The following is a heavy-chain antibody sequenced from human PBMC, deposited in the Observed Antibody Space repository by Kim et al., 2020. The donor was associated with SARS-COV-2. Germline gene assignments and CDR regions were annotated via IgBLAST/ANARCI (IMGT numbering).Heavy chain of an antibody. J-gene: IGHJ4*02. CDR3: ARDILDTGKASFDY. V-gene: IGHV3-33*01. Sequence: YAESVKGRFTFSRDNSKNTLYLQMDGLRAENTAMYYCARDILDTGKASFDYWGQGTPVTVSS. D-gene: IGHD1-26*01.